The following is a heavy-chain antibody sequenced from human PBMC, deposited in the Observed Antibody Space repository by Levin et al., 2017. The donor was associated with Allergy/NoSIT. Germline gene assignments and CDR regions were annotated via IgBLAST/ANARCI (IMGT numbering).Heavy chain of an antibody. D-gene: IGHD6-19*01. J-gene: IGHJ4*02. CDR1: GFTFGAYA. Sequence: PGGSLRLSCAASGFTFGAYAMHWVRQAPGKGLEWVAVISHDGTNKYYGDSVKGRFTISRDNPKNTLYLQMNSLRPEDTAVFYCAKGGSGWSHVGWGQGTLVTVSS. V-gene: IGHV3-30*18. CDR3: AKGGSGWSHVG. CDR2: ISHDGTNK.